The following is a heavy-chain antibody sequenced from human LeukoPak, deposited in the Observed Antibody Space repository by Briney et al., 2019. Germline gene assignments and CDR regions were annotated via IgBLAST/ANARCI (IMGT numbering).Heavy chain of an antibody. CDR2: ISGSGGST. CDR3: AKVVPAAMPGYYFDY. D-gene: IGHD2-2*01. Sequence: GGSLRLSCAASGFTVSGNYMSWVRQAPGKGLEWVSAISGSGGSTYYADSVKGRSTISRDNSKNTLYLQMNSLRAEDTAVYYCAKVVPAAMPGYYFDYWGQGTLVTVSS. V-gene: IGHV3-23*01. J-gene: IGHJ4*02. CDR1: GFTVSGNY.